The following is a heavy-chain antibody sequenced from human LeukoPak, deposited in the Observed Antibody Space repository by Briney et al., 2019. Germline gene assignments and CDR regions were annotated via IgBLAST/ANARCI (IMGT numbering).Heavy chain of an antibody. CDR2: ISYDGSNK. Sequence: GRSLRLSCAASGFTFSSYGMHWVRQAPGKGLEWVAVISYDGSNKYYADSVKGRFTISRDNSKNTLYLQMNSLRAEDTVVYYCARGPLVLRYFDWLGGNGMDVWGQGTTVTVSS. J-gene: IGHJ6*02. V-gene: IGHV3-30*03. CDR3: ARGPLVLRYFDWLGGNGMDV. D-gene: IGHD3-9*01. CDR1: GFTFSSYG.